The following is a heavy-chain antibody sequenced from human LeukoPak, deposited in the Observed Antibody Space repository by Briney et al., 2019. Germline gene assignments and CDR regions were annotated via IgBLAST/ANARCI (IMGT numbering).Heavy chain of an antibody. J-gene: IGHJ5*02. D-gene: IGHD3-3*01. CDR3: ARERGPFGVVSGNWLDP. Sequence: SQTLSLTCTVSGGSISSGGYYWSWIRQHPGKGLEWIGYIYYSGSTYYNPSLKSRVTISVDTSKNQFSLKLSSVTAADTAVYYCARERGPFGVVSGNWLDPWGQGTLVTVSS. CDR2: IYYSGST. CDR1: GGSISSGGYY. V-gene: IGHV4-31*03.